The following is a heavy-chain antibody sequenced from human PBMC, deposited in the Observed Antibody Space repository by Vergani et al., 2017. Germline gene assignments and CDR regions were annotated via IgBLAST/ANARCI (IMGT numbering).Heavy chain of an antibody. V-gene: IGHV4-59*11. CDR1: GGPISSHH. J-gene: IGHJ4*02. D-gene: IGHD5-18*01. Sequence: VQLQESGPGLVKPSETLSLICPVFGGPISSHHWGWIGQPPGKGLEWIGYIYYSGSTNYNPSLKSRVTISVDTSKNQFSLKLSSVTAADTAVYYCARGYSYGRIDDWGQGTLVTVSS. CDR2: IYYSGST. CDR3: ARGYSYGRIDD.